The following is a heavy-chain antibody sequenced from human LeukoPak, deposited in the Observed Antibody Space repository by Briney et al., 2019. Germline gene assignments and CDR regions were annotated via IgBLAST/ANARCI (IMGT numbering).Heavy chain of an antibody. D-gene: IGHD1-14*01. V-gene: IGHV5-51*01. CDR3: ARHAARGTVQRWNLDY. CDR2: IYPGDSDT. CDR1: GYSFTSYW. J-gene: IGHJ4*02. Sequence: GESLKISCKGSGYSFTSYWIGWVRQMPGKGLEWMGIIYPGDSDTRYSPSFQGQVTISADKSISTAYLQWSSLKASDTAMYYCARHAARGTVQRWNLDYWGQGTLVTVSS.